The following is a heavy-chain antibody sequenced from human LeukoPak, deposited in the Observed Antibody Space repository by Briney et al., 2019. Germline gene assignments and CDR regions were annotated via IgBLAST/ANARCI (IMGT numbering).Heavy chain of an antibody. J-gene: IGHJ3*02. CDR2: IHYSGTT. CDR3: ARGQGYCSSTSCSDDAFDI. CDR1: GDSITSNDFY. D-gene: IGHD2-2*01. V-gene: IGHV4-39*01. Sequence: KPSETLSLTRTVSGDSITSNDFYWGWIRQAPGKGLEWIGSIHYSGTTYYNPSLKSRVTISVDTSKNQFSLKLSSVTAADTAVYYCARGQGYCSSTSCSDDAFDIWGQGTMVTVSS.